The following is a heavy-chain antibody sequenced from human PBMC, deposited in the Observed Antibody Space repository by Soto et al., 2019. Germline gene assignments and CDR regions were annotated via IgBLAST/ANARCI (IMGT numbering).Heavy chain of an antibody. V-gene: IGHV4-59*01. CDR3: ARGLIAAAGVNWFDP. CDR1: GGSISSYY. D-gene: IGHD6-13*01. J-gene: IGHJ5*02. Sequence: QVQLQESGPGLVKPSETLSLTCTVSGGSISSYYWSWIRQPPGKGLEWIGYIYYSGSTNYNPSLKSRVTISVDTSKNQFSLKLSSVTAADTAVYYCARGLIAAAGVNWFDPWGQGTLVTVSS. CDR2: IYYSGST.